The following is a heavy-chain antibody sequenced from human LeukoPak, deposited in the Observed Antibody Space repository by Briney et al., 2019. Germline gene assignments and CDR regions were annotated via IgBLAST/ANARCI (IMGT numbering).Heavy chain of an antibody. V-gene: IGHV4-59*02. CDR1: GDSVRSDS. Sequence: PSETLSLTCTVSGDSVRSDSWSWIRQAPGKGLEWIGDIYYSGDTNYDPSLKNRITISVDTSKNQFSLKMNSVTAADTAVYYCARIIAGRLDFWGQGTLDTVSS. CDR3: ARIIAGRLDF. CDR2: IYYSGDT. J-gene: IGHJ4*02. D-gene: IGHD6-6*01.